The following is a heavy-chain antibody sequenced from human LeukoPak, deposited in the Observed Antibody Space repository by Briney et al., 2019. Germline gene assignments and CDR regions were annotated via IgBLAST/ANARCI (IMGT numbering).Heavy chain of an antibody. CDR1: GYTFTGYY. CDR2: INPNSGGT. CDR3: ARVPYYGSGSYYDRLYYMDV. V-gene: IGHV1-2*02. Sequence: ASVKVSCKASGYTFTGYYMHWVRQAPGQGLEWMGWINPNSGGTNYAQKFQGRVTMTRDTSISTAYMEPSRLRSDDTAVYYCARVPYYGSGSYYDRLYYMDVWGKGTTVTVSS. J-gene: IGHJ6*03. D-gene: IGHD3-10*01.